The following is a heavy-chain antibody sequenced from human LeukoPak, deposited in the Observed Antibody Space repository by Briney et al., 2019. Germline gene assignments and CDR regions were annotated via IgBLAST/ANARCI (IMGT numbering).Heavy chain of an antibody. CDR3: AKCDSSSWDNWFDP. CDR2: IKQDGSEK. J-gene: IGHJ5*02. D-gene: IGHD6-13*01. CDR1: GFTFSSYW. V-gene: IGHV3-7*01. Sequence: GGSLRLSCAASGFTFSSYWMSWVRQAPGKGLEWVANIKQDGSEKYYVDSVKGRFTISRDNAKNSLYLQMNSLRAEDTAVYYCAKCDSSSWDNWFDPWGQGTLVTVSS.